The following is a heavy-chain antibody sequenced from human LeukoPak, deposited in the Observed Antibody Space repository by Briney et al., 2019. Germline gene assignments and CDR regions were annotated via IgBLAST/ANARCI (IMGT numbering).Heavy chain of an antibody. D-gene: IGHD2/OR15-2a*01. CDR2: IQYDGSYK. J-gene: IGHJ4*02. V-gene: IGHV3-30*02. Sequence: GESLRLSCSTSGFTFSFYGMHWVRQAPGKGLEWVAFIQYDGSYKFYADSVQGRFSISRDNSKNTLFLQMNSLRAEDTAIYYCAKTSDQLLYSKFDFWGQGTPVTVSS. CDR3: AKTSDQLLYSKFDF. CDR1: GFTFSFYG.